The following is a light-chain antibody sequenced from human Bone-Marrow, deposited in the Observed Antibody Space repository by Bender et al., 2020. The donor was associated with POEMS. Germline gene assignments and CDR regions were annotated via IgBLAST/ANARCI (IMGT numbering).Light chain of an antibody. CDR1: RSNIGTNY. V-gene: IGLV1-44*01. CDR3: AVWDDSLNGWV. J-gene: IGLJ3*02. CDR2: SSH. Sequence: QSVLTQPPSASGTPGQRVTVSCSGTRSNIGTNYVYWYRQLPGTAPKLLIYSSHRRPSEVPDRFSGSRSGTSASLAISGLQSEDEADYYCAVWDDSLNGWVFGGGTKLTVL.